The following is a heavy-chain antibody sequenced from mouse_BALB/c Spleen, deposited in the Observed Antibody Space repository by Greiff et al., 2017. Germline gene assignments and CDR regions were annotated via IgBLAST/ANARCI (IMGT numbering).Heavy chain of an antibody. CDR3: TRRGLGRGYAMDY. Sequence: EVNLVESGGGLVKPGGSLKLSCAASGFTFSSYTMSWVRQTPEKRLEWVATISSGGSYTYYPDSVKGRFTISRDNAKNTLYLQMSSLKSEDTAMYYCTRRGLGRGYAMDYWGQGTSVTVSS. V-gene: IGHV5-6-4*01. CDR1: GFTFSSYT. CDR2: ISSGGSYT. D-gene: IGHD4-1*01. J-gene: IGHJ4*01.